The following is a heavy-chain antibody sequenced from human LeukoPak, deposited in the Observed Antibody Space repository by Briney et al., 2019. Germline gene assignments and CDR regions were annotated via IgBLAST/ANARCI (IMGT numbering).Heavy chain of an antibody. CDR3: AATGGSGSYSFDP. Sequence: GGSLRLSCAASGFTFSSYSMNWVRQAPGKGLEWVSSISSSSSYIYYADSVKGRFTISRDNAKNSPYLQMNSLRAEDTAVYYCAATGGSGSYSFDPWGQGTLVTVSS. D-gene: IGHD3-10*01. CDR1: GFTFSSYS. V-gene: IGHV3-21*01. J-gene: IGHJ5*02. CDR2: ISSSSSYI.